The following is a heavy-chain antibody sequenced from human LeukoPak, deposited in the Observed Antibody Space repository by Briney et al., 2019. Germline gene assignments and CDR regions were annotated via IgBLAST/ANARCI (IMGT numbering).Heavy chain of an antibody. Sequence: SETLSLTCTVSGGSISSYYGAWIRQPPRKGLEWIGDIYYSGSTGYNPSLKSRVTISVDTSKNQFSLKLTSVTAADTAVYYCARSYDSRGYYYYGMDVWGQGTTVTVSS. CDR2: IYYSGST. CDR1: GGSISSYY. V-gene: IGHV4-59*01. D-gene: IGHD3-22*01. J-gene: IGHJ6*02. CDR3: ARSYDSRGYYYYGMDV.